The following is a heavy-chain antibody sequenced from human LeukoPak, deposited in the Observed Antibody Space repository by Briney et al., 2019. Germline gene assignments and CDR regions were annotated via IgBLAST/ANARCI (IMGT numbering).Heavy chain of an antibody. J-gene: IGHJ4*02. Sequence: PGGSLRPSCAASGFTFSSYWMHWVRQAPGKGLVWVSRINSDGSSATYADSVKGRFTISRDNVKNTLYLQMNSLRAEDTAVYYCARGAPSGSYYYWGQGTLVTVSS. CDR3: ARGAPSGSYYY. CDR1: GFTFSSYW. CDR2: INSDGSSA. V-gene: IGHV3-74*01. D-gene: IGHD1-26*01.